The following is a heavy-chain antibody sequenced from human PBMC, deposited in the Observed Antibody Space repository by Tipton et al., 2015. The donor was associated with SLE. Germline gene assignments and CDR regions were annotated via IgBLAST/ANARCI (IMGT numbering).Heavy chain of an antibody. J-gene: IGHJ3*01. D-gene: IGHD6-19*01. CDR2: IWYDGSNK. Sequence: SLRLSCAASGFTFSSYGMHWVRQAPGKGLEWVAVIWYDGSNKNYADSVKGRFTISRDNSKNTIYLQMNSLRPEDTALYYCARDEREAYSRGWYSFFDVRGQGTVVNLSP. V-gene: IGHV3-33*01. CDR3: ARDEREAYSRGWYSFFDV. CDR1: GFTFSSYG.